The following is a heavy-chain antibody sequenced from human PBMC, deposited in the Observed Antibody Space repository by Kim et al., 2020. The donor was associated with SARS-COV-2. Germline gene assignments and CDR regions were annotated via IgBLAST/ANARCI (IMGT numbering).Heavy chain of an antibody. CDR2: ISYDGNNK. CDR1: GFTFSSYG. J-gene: IGHJ6*02. Sequence: GGSLRLSCAASGFTFSSYGMHWVRQAPGKGLEWVAVISYDGNNKYYADSVKGRFTISRDNSKNTLYVQMNSLRAEDTAVYYCAKAGTPISSSSSYSMDVWGQGTTVTVSS. V-gene: IGHV3-30*18. D-gene: IGHD6-6*01. CDR3: AKAGTPISSSSSYSMDV.